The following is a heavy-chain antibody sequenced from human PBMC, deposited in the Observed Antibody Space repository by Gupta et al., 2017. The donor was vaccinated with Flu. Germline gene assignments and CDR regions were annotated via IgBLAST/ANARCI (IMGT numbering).Heavy chain of an antibody. D-gene: IGHD3-3*01. V-gene: IGHV3-9*01. Sequence: EVQLVESGGGLVQPGRSLRLSCAASGFTFDDYAMHWVRQAPGKGLEWVSGISWNSGSIGYADSVKGRVTISRDNAKNSLYLQMNSLRAEDTALYYCAKDMRRFLGVGYYYGMDVWGQGTTVTVSS. CDR2: ISWNSGSI. J-gene: IGHJ6*02. CDR3: AKDMRRFLGVGYYYGMDV. CDR1: GFTFDDYA.